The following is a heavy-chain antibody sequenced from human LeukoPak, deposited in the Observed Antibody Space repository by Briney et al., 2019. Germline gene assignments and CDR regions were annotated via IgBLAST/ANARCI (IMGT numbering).Heavy chain of an antibody. CDR1: GGSISSYF. CDR3: ARGAAGFDY. J-gene: IGHJ4*02. V-gene: IGHV4-59*01. Sequence: PSETLSLTCIVSGGSISSYFWSWIRQPPGKGLEWIGYFYYSGSTIYNPSLKSRVTISVDTSKNQFSLNLSSVTAADMAVYYCARGAAGFDYWGQGTLVTVSS. CDR2: FYYSGST. D-gene: IGHD6-13*01.